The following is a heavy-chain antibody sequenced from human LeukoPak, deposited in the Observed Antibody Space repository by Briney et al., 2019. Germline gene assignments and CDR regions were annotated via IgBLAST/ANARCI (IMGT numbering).Heavy chain of an antibody. CDR1: GGSISSGSYY. D-gene: IGHD3-3*01. J-gene: IGHJ4*02. CDR2: IYTSGST. Sequence: SETLSLTCTVSGGSISSGSYYWSWIPPPAGKGLEWIGRIYTSGSTNYNPSLKSRVTISVDTSKNQFSLKLSSVTAADTAVYYCARDAIGVVDYWGQGTLVTVSS. V-gene: IGHV4-61*02. CDR3: ARDAIGVVDY.